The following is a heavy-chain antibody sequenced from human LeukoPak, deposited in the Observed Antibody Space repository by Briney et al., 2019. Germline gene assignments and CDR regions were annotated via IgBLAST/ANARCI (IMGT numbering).Heavy chain of an antibody. CDR2: IIPIFGAA. D-gene: IGHD4-17*01. CDR3: ATLGSTEATVPHIN. Sequence: VASVKVSCKASGGTFSSYAISWVRQTPGQRLEWMARIIPIFGAANYAQTFQGRVTITTDESTSTAYMDLSSLRSEDTAVYYCATLGSTEATVPHINWGQGTLVTVSS. CDR1: GGTFSSYA. V-gene: IGHV1-69*05. J-gene: IGHJ4*02.